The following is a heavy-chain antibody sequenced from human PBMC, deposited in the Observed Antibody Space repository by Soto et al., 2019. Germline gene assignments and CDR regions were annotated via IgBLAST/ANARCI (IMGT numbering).Heavy chain of an antibody. D-gene: IGHD3-10*01. J-gene: IGHJ6*03. CDR1: GYTFTSYD. CDR2: MNPNSGNT. Sequence: ASVKVSCKASGYTFTSYDINWVRQATGQGLEWMGWMNPNSGNTGYAQKFQGRVTMTRNTSISTAYMELSSLRSEDTAVYYCAREYYGSGSYYYYYYYYMDVWGKGTTVTVSS. V-gene: IGHV1-8*01. CDR3: AREYYGSGSYYYYYYYYMDV.